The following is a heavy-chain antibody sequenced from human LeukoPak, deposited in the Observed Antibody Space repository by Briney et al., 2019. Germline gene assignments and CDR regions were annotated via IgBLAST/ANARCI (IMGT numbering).Heavy chain of an antibody. D-gene: IGHD6-13*01. V-gene: IGHV4-61*08. J-gene: IGHJ3*02. Sequence: SETLSLTCTVSGGSISSGGSYWSWIRQPPGKGLEWIGYIYYSGSTNYNPSLKSRVTISVDTSKNQFSLKLSSVTAADTAVYYCARYQTPIAAAGSRYAFDIWGQGTMVTVSS. CDR2: IYYSGST. CDR3: ARYQTPIAAAGSRYAFDI. CDR1: GGSISSGGSY.